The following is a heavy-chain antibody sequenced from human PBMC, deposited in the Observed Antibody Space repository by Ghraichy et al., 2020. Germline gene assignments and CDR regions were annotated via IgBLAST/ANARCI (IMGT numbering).Heavy chain of an antibody. CDR2: IYYSGST. D-gene: IGHD3-10*01. V-gene: IGHV4-39*01. J-gene: IGHJ5*02. CDR1: GGSISSSSYY. CDR3: ARQLWSRDGNWFDP. Sequence: SETLSLTCTVSGGSISSSSYYWDWIRQPPGKGLEWIGSIYYSGSTYYNPSLKSRVTISVDTSKNQFSLKLSSVTAADTAVYYCARQLWSRDGNWFDPWGQGTLVTVSS.